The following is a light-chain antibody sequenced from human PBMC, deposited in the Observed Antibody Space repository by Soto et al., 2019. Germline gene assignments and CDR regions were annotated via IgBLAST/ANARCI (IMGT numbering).Light chain of an antibody. CDR1: QSVNSN. V-gene: IGKV3-15*01. Sequence: EIVMTQSPATLSVSPGERATLSCRASQSVNSNLAWYQQKPGQAPRLLIYGESTRASGIPARFSGSGSGTDFTLTISSLQSEDFAVYYCQQYNNWPRTFGQGTKVEIK. CDR3: QQYNNWPRT. CDR2: GES. J-gene: IGKJ1*01.